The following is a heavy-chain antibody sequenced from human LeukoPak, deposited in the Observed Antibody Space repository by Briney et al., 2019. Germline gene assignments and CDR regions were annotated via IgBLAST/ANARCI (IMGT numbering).Heavy chain of an antibody. D-gene: IGHD3-10*01. Sequence: ASVKVSCKASGYIFTSYGISWVRQAPGQGLEWMGWINTYNGNTKYAQKVQGRVTMTTDTSTSTAYMEVRSLRSDDTAVYYCAILRGITMVRGFDYWGQGTLVTVSS. V-gene: IGHV1-18*01. CDR2: INTYNGNT. CDR1: GYIFTSYG. CDR3: AILRGITMVRGFDY. J-gene: IGHJ4*02.